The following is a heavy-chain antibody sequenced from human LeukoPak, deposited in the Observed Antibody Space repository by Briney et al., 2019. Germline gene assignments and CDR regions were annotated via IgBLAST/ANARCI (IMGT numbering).Heavy chain of an antibody. CDR2: INHSGST. D-gene: IGHD4-17*01. CDR3: SGGGYGDYEFDY. V-gene: IGHV4-34*01. CDR1: GGSFRGYY. J-gene: IGHJ4*02. Sequence: SETLSLTCAVYGGSFRGYYWSWIRQPPGKGLEWIGEINHSGSTNYNPSLKSRVTISVDTSKNQFSLKLSSVTAADTAVYYCSGGGYGDYEFDYWGQGTLVTVSS.